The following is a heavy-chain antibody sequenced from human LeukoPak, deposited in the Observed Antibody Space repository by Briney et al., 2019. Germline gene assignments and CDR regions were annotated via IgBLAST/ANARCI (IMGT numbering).Heavy chain of an antibody. CDR1: GFTFSSYW. Sequence: GGSLRLSCAASGFTFSSYWMSWVRQAPGKGLEWVSSISSSSSYIYYADSVKGRFTISRDNAKNSLYLQMNSLRAEDTAVYYCARDVADSNWFDPWGQGTLVTVSS. CDR2: ISSSSSYI. V-gene: IGHV3-21*01. CDR3: ARDVADSNWFDP. J-gene: IGHJ5*02.